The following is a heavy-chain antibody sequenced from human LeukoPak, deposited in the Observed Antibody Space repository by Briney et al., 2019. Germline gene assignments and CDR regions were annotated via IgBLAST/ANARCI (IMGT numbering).Heavy chain of an antibody. CDR1: GFTFSTYG. D-gene: IGHD3-10*01. CDR2: ISYDGSNK. Sequence: PGRSLRLSCAASGFTFSTYGMHWVRQTPGKGLEWVAVISYDGSNKYYTDSVKGRFTISRDNAKNSLYLQMNSLRAEDTAVYYCARGRGLPGPLDYWGQGTLVTVSS. V-gene: IGHV3-30*03. J-gene: IGHJ4*02. CDR3: ARGRGLPGPLDY.